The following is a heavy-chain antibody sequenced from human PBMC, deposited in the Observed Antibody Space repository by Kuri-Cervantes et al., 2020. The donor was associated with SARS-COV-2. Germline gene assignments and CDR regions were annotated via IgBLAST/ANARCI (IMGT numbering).Heavy chain of an antibody. J-gene: IGHJ4*02. CDR3: ARVNFMGRPSIGY. CDR2: IKQDGSEK. Sequence: GGSLRLSCAASGFTFSSYWMSWVRQAPGKGLEWVANIKQDGSEKYYVDSVKGRFTISRDNAKNSLYLQMNSLRAEDTAVYYCARVNFMGRPSIGYWGQGTLVTVSS. V-gene: IGHV3-7*01. CDR1: GFTFSSYW. D-gene: IGHD3-10*01.